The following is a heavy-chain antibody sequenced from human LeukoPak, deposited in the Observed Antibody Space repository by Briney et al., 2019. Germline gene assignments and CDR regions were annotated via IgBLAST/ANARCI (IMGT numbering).Heavy chain of an antibody. D-gene: IGHD1-26*01. Sequence: PSETLSLTCTVSGGSISSYYWSWIRQPPGKGLEWIGCIYYSGSTNYNPSLKSRVTISVDTSKNQFSLKLSSVTAADTAVYYCARGGLSGSYYYSDAFDIWGQGTMVTVSS. J-gene: IGHJ3*02. CDR1: GGSISSYY. CDR2: IYYSGST. CDR3: ARGGLSGSYYYSDAFDI. V-gene: IGHV4-59*08.